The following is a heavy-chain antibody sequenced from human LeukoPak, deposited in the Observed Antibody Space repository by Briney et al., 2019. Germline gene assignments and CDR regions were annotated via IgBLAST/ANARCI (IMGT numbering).Heavy chain of an antibody. CDR2: ISGSGGST. D-gene: IGHD6-13*01. Sequence: GGSLRLSCAASGFTFSNAWVSWVRQAPGKGLEWVSAISGSGGSTYYADSVKGRFTISRDNSKNTLYLQMNSLRAEDTAVYYCAKYDSSSWYYFDYWGQGTLVTVSS. CDR3: AKYDSSSWYYFDY. J-gene: IGHJ4*02. CDR1: GFTFSNAW. V-gene: IGHV3-23*01.